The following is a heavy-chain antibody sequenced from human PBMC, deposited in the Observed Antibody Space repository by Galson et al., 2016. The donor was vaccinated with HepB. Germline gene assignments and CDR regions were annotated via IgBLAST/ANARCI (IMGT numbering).Heavy chain of an antibody. CDR1: GFSLSTSGVG. Sequence: PALVKPTQTLTLTCTFSGFSLSTSGVGVGRIRQPPGEALEWLALIYWNDDKRYSPSLKSSFSITKDTSKNQVVLTMTNMDPVDTATYYCSRRTLHAGHWTFDYWGQGTLVTVSS. V-gene: IGHV2-5*01. CDR2: IYWNDDK. CDR3: SRRTLHAGHWTFDY. J-gene: IGHJ4*02. D-gene: IGHD1-1*01.